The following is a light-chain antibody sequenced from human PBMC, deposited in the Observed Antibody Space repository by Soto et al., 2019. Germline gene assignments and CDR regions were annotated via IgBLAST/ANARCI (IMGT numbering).Light chain of an antibody. J-gene: IGLJ1*01. Sequence: QSALTQPASVSGSPGQSITISCTGTSSDVGGYNSVSWYQQHPGKAPKLVIYDVGNRPSGVSDRFSGSESGNTASLTISGLQAEDEAEYYCSSYTSSSTYVFGAGTKVTVL. V-gene: IGLV2-14*01. CDR3: SSYTSSSTYV. CDR2: DVG. CDR1: SSDVGGYNS.